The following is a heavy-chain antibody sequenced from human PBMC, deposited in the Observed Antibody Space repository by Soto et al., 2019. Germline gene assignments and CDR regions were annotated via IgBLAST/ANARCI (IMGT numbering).Heavy chain of an antibody. V-gene: IGHV1-24*01. CDR3: ATGGILLWFGGIGDY. CDR2: FDPEDGET. D-gene: IGHD3-10*01. J-gene: IGHJ4*02. CDR1: GYTLTELS. Sequence: QVQLVQSGAEVKKPGASVKVSCKVSGYTLTELSMHWVRQAPGKGLEWMGGFDPEDGETIYAQKCQGRVTMTEDTYTDTADMELSSLRSEDTAVYYCATGGILLWFGGIGDYWGQGTLVTVSS.